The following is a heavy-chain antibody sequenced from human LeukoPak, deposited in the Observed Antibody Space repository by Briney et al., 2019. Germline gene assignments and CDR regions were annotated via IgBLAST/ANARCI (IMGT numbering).Heavy chain of an antibody. Sequence: GGSLRLSCAASGFTFSDYYMSWIRQAPGKGLEWVSYISSSGSTIDYADSVKGRFTISRDNAKNSLYPQMNSLRAEDTAVYYCARFRLTVTTYAHPDYWGQGTLVTVSS. D-gene: IGHD4-17*01. CDR1: GFTFSDYY. CDR2: ISSSGSTI. CDR3: ARFRLTVTTYAHPDY. V-gene: IGHV3-11*01. J-gene: IGHJ4*02.